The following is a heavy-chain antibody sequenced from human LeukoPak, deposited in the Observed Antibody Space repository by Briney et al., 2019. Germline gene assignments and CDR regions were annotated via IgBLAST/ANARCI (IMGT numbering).Heavy chain of an antibody. Sequence: GGSLRLSCAASGFTFSSYSMNWVRQAPGKGLEWVSSISSSSSYIYYADSVKGRFTISRDNAKNSLYLQMNSLRAEDTAVYYCARGLTLSYYFDYWGQGTLVTVSS. D-gene: IGHD2/OR15-2a*01. CDR1: GFTFSSYS. CDR3: ARGLTLSYYFDY. V-gene: IGHV3-21*01. J-gene: IGHJ4*02. CDR2: ISSSSSYI.